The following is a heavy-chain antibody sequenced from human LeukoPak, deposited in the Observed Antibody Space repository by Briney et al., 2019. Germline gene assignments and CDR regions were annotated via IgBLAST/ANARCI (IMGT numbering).Heavy chain of an antibody. D-gene: IGHD2-2*01. V-gene: IGHV4-34*01. CDR2: INHSGST. J-gene: IGHJ4*02. CDR1: GGSFSGYY. Sequence: SETLSLTCAVNGGSFSGYYWSWIRQPPGKGLEWIGEINHSGSTNYNPSLKSRVTISVDTSKNQFSLKLSSVTAADTAVYYCARGGPGIVVVPAATATTTRTSFDYWGQGTLVTVSS. CDR3: ARGGPGIVVVPAATATTTRTSFDY.